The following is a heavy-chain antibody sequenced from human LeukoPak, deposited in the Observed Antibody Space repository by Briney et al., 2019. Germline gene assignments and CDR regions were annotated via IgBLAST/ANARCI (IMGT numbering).Heavy chain of an antibody. Sequence: PGGSLRLSCAASGFTFSSYSMNWVRQAPGKGLEWVSYISSSSSTIYYADSVKGRFTISRDNAKNSLYLQMNSLRAEDTAVYYCAKGSRLGRIRYFDWLLYGSMFDYWGQGTLVTVSS. D-gene: IGHD3-9*01. V-gene: IGHV3-48*01. J-gene: IGHJ4*02. CDR3: AKGSRLGRIRYFDWLLYGSMFDY. CDR1: GFTFSSYS. CDR2: ISSSSSTI.